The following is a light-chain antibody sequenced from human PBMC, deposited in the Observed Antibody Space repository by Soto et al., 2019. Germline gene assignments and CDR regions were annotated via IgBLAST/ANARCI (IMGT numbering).Light chain of an antibody. V-gene: IGKV1-5*01. CDR2: DAS. Sequence: DIQMTQSPSTLSASVGDSVTITCRASQSISTWLAWYQQKPGKAPNLLIYDASSLASGVPSRFSGSASGTEFTLTISSLQPDDFATYHCQQYNSYSLTFGQGTKVDIK. CDR3: QQYNSYSLT. CDR1: QSISTW. J-gene: IGKJ1*01.